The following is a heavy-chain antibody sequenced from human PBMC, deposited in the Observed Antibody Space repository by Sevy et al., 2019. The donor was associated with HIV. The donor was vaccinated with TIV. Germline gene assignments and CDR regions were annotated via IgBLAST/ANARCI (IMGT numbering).Heavy chain of an antibody. J-gene: IGHJ4*02. CDR3: ASPGDSLFDY. CDR1: GFTFSTSW. D-gene: IGHD4-17*01. V-gene: IGHV3-7*01. CDR2: IKQDGTEK. Sequence: GGSLRLSCAASGFTFSTSWMSWVRQAPGKGLEWVAKIKQDGTEKHYLASVKGRFTISRDNAKNSLYLQMNSLRVEDTAVYYCASPGDSLFDYWGQGTLVTVSS.